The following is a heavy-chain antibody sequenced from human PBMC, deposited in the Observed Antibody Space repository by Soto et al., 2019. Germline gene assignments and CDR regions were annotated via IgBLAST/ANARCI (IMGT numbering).Heavy chain of an antibody. CDR3: AKDRVQLWSYPYYYYGMDV. CDR1: GFTFSSYA. Sequence: GGSLRLSCAACGFTFSSYAMGWVRQAPGKGLEWVSAISGSGGSTYYADSVKGRFTISRDNSKNTLYLQMNSLRAEDTAVYYCAKDRVQLWSYPYYYYGMDVWGQGTTVTVSS. V-gene: IGHV3-23*01. CDR2: ISGSGGST. D-gene: IGHD5-18*01. J-gene: IGHJ6*02.